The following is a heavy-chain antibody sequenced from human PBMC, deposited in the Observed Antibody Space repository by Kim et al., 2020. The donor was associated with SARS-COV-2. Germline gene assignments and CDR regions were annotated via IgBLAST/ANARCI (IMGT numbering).Heavy chain of an antibody. CDR3: ARVPIVGPTGDFDY. D-gene: IGHD1-26*01. J-gene: IGHJ4*02. CDR2: NNPNNGAT. Sequence: ASVKVSCKASGYTFTSYSMHWVRQAPGQGLEWMGRNNPNNGATIYAQKFQGRVTMTRDTSISTAYMELTSLRSDDTAFYYCARVPIVGPTGDFDYWGQGTLVTVSS. V-gene: IGHV1-2*06. CDR1: GYTFTSYS.